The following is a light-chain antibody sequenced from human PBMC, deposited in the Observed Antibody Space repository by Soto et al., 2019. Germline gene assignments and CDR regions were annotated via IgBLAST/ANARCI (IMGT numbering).Light chain of an antibody. Sequence: DIVLTQSPGTLSLSPGERATLSCRASQRISSSYAAWYAQKPGQAPRLLXXGAXSRATGIPERFSGSGSGKDFTLTISRLEPEDFAVYYCQQYGSSLTWTFGQGTKVDIK. CDR2: GAX. J-gene: IGKJ1*01. V-gene: IGKV3-20*01. CDR1: QRISSSY. CDR3: QQYGSSLTWT.